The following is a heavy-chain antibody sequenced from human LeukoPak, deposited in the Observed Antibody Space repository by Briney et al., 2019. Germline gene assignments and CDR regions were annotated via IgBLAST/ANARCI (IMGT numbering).Heavy chain of an antibody. J-gene: IGHJ4*02. CDR2: IYFAGTT. D-gene: IGHD3-16*01. V-gene: IGHV4-59*02. CDR1: GGSVNKFY. CDR3: ARDWGGPDDF. Sequence: SETLSLTCSVSGGSVNKFYWSWIRQSPGKGLEWIGNIYFAGTTTFNPSLKSRVTMSVDTSENRLSLKLNSVTTADTALYYCARDWGGPDDFWGQGTLVTVSS.